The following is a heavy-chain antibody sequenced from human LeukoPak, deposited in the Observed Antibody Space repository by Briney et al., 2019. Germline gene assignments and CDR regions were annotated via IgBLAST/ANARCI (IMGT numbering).Heavy chain of an antibody. D-gene: IGHD1-26*01. V-gene: IGHV3-23*01. J-gene: IGHJ4*02. CDR1: GFSFSSYA. CDR2: ISGSGDNT. Sequence: GGSLRLSCAASGFSFSSYAINWVRQAPGKGLEWVSGISGSGDNTYFADSVKGRFTISRDNSKNTLYLQMNSLRAEDTAVYYCARGGGIIMGPTMVYWGQGTLVTVSS. CDR3: ARGGGIIMGPTMVY.